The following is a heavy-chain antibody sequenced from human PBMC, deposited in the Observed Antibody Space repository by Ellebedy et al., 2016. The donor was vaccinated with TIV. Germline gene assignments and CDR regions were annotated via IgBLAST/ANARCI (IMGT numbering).Heavy chain of an antibody. CDR1: GFTFSSNG. CDR2: ISSDGSNE. CDR3: ARGMTNHYFDY. J-gene: IGHJ4*02. Sequence: PGGSLRLSCAASGFTFSSNGMHWVRQAPGKGLEWVAIISSDGSNEVYADSVKGRFTISRDNSKNTLYLQLHSLRADDTGVYYGARGMTNHYFDYWGQGTLVTVSS. D-gene: IGHD4-11*01. V-gene: IGHV3-30*03.